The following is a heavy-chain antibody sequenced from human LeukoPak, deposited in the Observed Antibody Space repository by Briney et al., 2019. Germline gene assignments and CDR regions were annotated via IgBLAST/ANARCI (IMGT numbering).Heavy chain of an antibody. Sequence: ASVKVSCKASGYTFTGYYMHWVRQAPGQGLEWMGWINPNSGGTNYAQKFQGRVTMTRDTSISTAYMELSRLRSDDTAVYYCASPLYYDTRGFYYQVFDWGQGTLVTVSS. V-gene: IGHV1-2*02. CDR1: GYTFTGYY. J-gene: IGHJ4*02. D-gene: IGHD3-22*01. CDR3: ASPLYYDTRGFYYQVFD. CDR2: INPNSGGT.